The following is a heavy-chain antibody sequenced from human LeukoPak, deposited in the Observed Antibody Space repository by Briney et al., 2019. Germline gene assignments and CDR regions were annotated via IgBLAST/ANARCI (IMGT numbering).Heavy chain of an antibody. V-gene: IGHV3-30-3*01. D-gene: IGHD3-3*01. CDR3: ARGERFLEWLLSSGMDV. CDR2: ISYDGSNK. CDR1: GFTFSSYA. Sequence: GRSLRLSCAASGFTFSSYAMHWVRQAPGKGLEWVAVISYDGSNKYYADSVKGRFTISRDNSKNTLYLQMNSLRAEDTAVYYCARGERFLEWLLSSGMDVWGQGTTVTVSS. J-gene: IGHJ6*02.